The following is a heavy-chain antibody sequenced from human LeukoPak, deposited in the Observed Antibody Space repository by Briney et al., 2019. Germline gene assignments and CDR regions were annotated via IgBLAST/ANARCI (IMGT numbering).Heavy chain of an antibody. CDR3: ARLPYCGGDCYPNWFDP. V-gene: IGHV5-51*01. D-gene: IGHD2-21*02. Sequence: GESLKISCKGSGYSFTTHWIGWVRQMPGKGLELMGIIYPGGSDIRYSPSFQGQVTISADKSISIAYLQWSSLKASDTAMYYCARLPYCGGDCYPNWFDPWGQGTLVTVSS. J-gene: IGHJ5*02. CDR1: GYSFTTHW. CDR2: IYPGGSDI.